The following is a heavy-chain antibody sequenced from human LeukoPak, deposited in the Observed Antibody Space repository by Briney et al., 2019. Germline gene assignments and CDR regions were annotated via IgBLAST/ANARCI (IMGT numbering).Heavy chain of an antibody. J-gene: IGHJ4*02. D-gene: IGHD6-13*01. CDR3: ARRAGSNWYMDY. CDR1: GFTFSSYA. Sequence: GGSLRPSCAASGFTFSSYAMHWVRQAPGKGLEYVSAISNNGGSTYYANSVKGRFTISRDNSMNTLYLQMGSLRAEDMAVYYCARRAGSNWYMDYWGQGTLVTVSS. V-gene: IGHV3-64*01. CDR2: ISNNGGST.